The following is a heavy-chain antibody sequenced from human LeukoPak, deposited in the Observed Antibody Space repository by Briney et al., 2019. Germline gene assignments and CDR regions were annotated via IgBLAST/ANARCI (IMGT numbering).Heavy chain of an antibody. CDR3: GRDPKLGIRGYTYGYIDH. CDR2: INTNTGNP. CDR1: GYTFTTYP. Sequence: ASVKVSCKASGYTFTTYPMNWVRQAPGQGLEWMGWINTNTGNPSYAQGFFTGRYVFSLDTSASTAYLQINGLKADDTAVYYCGRDPKLGIRGYTYGYIDHWGQGTLLTVAS. D-gene: IGHD5-18*01. V-gene: IGHV7-4-1*02. J-gene: IGHJ4*02.